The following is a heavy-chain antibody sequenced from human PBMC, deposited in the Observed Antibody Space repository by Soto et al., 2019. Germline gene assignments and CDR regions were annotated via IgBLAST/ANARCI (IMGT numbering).Heavy chain of an antibody. Sequence: QLQLQESGPGLVKPSETLSLTCTVSGDSISSSSYYWGWIRQPPGKGLEWIGTIYYSGTTYYSPSLKSRVTISVDTSRNRFSLKMSSVTAADTAVYYCVRWGGGYYDSTGYYDYWGQGTLVTCSS. J-gene: IGHJ4*02. CDR1: GDSISSSSYY. V-gene: IGHV4-39*01. CDR2: IYYSGTT. CDR3: VRWGGGYYDSTGYYDY. D-gene: IGHD3-22*01.